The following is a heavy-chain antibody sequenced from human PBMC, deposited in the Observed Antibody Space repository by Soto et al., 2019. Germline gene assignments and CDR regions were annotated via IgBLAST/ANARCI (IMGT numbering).Heavy chain of an antibody. J-gene: IGHJ4*02. CDR3: ARGGLGYDYGYCFDY. V-gene: IGHV3-7*01. Sequence: PGGSLRLSCAASGFTFSSYWMSWVRQAPGKGLEWVANIKQDGSEKYYVDSVKGRFTISRDNAKNSLYLQMNSLRAEDTAVYYCARGGLGYDYGYCFDYWGQGTLVTVSS. D-gene: IGHD4-17*01. CDR1: GFTFSSYW. CDR2: IKQDGSEK.